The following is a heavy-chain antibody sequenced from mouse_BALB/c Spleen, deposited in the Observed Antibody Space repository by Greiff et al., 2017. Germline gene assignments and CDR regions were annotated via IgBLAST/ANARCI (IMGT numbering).Heavy chain of an antibody. CDR3: ARSGNWGEDYAMDY. J-gene: IGHJ4*01. Sequence: VQVVESGPELVRPGVSVKISCKGSGYTFTDYAMHWVKQSHAKSLEWIGVISTYYGNTNYNQKFKGKATMTVDKSSSTAYMELARLTSEDSAIYYSARSGNWGEDYAMDYWGQGTSVTVSS. V-gene: IGHV1-67*01. CDR1: GYTFTDYA. CDR2: ISTYYGNT. D-gene: IGHD4-1*01.